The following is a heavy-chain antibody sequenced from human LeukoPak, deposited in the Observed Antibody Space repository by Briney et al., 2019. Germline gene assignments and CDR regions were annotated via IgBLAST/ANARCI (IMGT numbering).Heavy chain of an antibody. Sequence: SVKVSCKASGGTFSSYAISWVRQAPGQGLEWMGGIIPIFGTANYAQKFQGRVTITADKTTSTAYMELSSLRSEDTAVYYCALMSGYSSWSVDYWGQGTLVTVSS. CDR3: ALMSGYSSWSVDY. D-gene: IGHD3-3*01. V-gene: IGHV1-69*06. CDR1: GGTFSSYA. CDR2: IIPIFGTA. J-gene: IGHJ4*02.